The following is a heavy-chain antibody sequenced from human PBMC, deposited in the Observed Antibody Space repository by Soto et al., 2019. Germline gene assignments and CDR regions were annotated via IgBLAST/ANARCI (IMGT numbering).Heavy chain of an antibody. J-gene: IGHJ4*02. CDR1: GYTFTSYY. D-gene: IGHD6-25*01. CDR3: ARHLAAGDS. Sequence: ASVKLSCKASGYTFTSYYIHWVRQAPGQGLEWMAIVNPTGGSTNYAQKFQGRVTVTFDTSTSTVFMELNSLRYEDTAVYHCARHLAAGDSWGQGTLVTVSS. V-gene: IGHV1-46*03. CDR2: VNPTGGST.